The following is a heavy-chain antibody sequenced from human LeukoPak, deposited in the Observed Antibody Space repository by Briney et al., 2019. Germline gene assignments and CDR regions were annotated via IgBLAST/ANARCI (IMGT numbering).Heavy chain of an antibody. J-gene: IGHJ4*02. D-gene: IGHD6-13*01. CDR2: INLDGSER. V-gene: IGHV3-7*01. Sequence: GGSLRLSCAASGFTFSGHSMTWVRQAPGKGLEWVANINLDGSERFYVDFVKGRFTISGDNADNSMYLQMNSLRAEDTAVYYCGRVIAGAIDYWGQGTLVTVSS. CDR3: GRVIAGAIDY. CDR1: GFTFSGHS.